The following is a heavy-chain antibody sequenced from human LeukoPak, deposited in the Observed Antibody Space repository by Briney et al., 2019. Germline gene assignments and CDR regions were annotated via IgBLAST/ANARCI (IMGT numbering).Heavy chain of an antibody. D-gene: IGHD5-24*01. J-gene: IGHJ4*02. Sequence: GASVKVSCKASGGTFSSYAISWVRQAPGQGLEWMGRIIPILGIANYAQKFQGRVTITADKSTSTAYMEPSSLRSEGTAVYYCARGDERWLQLSWGQGTLVTVSS. CDR3: ARGDERWLQLS. V-gene: IGHV1-69*04. CDR1: GGTFSSYA. CDR2: IIPILGIA.